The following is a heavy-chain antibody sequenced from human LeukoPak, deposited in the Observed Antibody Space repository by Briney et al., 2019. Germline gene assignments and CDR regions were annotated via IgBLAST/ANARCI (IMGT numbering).Heavy chain of an antibody. CDR1: GLTFSSSW. J-gene: IGHJ4*02. CDR3: DY. V-gene: IGHV3-7*01. CDR2: INPDGNKK. Sequence: PGGSLRLSCAVSGLTFSSSWMDWVRQAPGKGLEWVASINPDGNKKYSADSVKGRFTISRDNAENSLYLQMNSLRVEDTAFSRLDYWGQGMLVTVPS.